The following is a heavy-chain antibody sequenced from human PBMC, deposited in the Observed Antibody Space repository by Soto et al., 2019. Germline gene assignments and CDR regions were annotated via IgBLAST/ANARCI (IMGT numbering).Heavy chain of an antibody. CDR1: GFTFSSYW. CDR2: IKQDGSEK. D-gene: IGHD2-8*01. CDR3: ARVQARRMVYILDY. Sequence: GGSLRLSCAASGFTFSSYWMSWVRQAPGKGLEWVANIKQDGSEKYYVDSVKGRFTISRDNAKNSLYLQMNSLRAEDTAVYYCARVQARRMVYILDYWGQGTLVTVSS. V-gene: IGHV3-7*03. J-gene: IGHJ4*02.